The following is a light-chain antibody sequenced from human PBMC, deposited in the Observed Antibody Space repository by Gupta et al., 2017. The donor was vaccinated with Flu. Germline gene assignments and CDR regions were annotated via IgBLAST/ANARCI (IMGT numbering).Light chain of an antibody. Sequence: PATLSVSPGERVTLYCRASQSIGSGLAWYQQKPGQAPSLLISGASTRAAGFSDRFSGSGFGTEFTLTVSSRQSEDFAVYYCLHEDSWPRTFGQGTKVEIK. CDR3: LHEDSWPRT. CDR2: GAS. J-gene: IGKJ1*01. V-gene: IGKV3-15*01. CDR1: QSIGSG.